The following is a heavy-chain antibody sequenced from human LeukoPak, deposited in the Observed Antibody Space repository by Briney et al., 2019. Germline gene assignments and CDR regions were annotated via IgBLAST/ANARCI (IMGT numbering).Heavy chain of an antibody. CDR1: GGSISSGNYY. CDR2: IYYTGST. J-gene: IGHJ4*02. D-gene: IGHD3-10*01. Sequence: SETLSLTCTVSGGSISSGNYYWGWIRQPPGKALEWIGSIYYTGSTNYNPSLKSRVTISVDTSKNQFSLKLRSVTAADTAVYYCARRYYYDSGSYLYFFDFWGQGTLVTVSS. CDR3: ARRYYYDSGSYLYFFDF. V-gene: IGHV4-39*01.